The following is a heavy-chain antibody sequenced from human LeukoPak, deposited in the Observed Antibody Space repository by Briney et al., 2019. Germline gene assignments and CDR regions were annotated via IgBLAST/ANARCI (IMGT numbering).Heavy chain of an antibody. V-gene: IGHV3-23*01. CDR1: GFTLSSYA. CDR3: AKDNWPRLPHFDY. CDR2: ISGSGGST. Sequence: GGSLRLSCAASGFTLSSYAMSWVRQVPGKGLEWVSAISGSGGSTYYADSVKGRFTISRDNSKNTLYLQMNSLRAEDTAVYYCAKDNWPRLPHFDYWGQGTLVTVSS. J-gene: IGHJ4*02.